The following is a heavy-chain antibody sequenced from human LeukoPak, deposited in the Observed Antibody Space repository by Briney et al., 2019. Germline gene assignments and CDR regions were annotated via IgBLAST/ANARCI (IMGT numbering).Heavy chain of an antibody. J-gene: IGHJ4*02. CDR2: ISSSGSTI. Sequence: PGGSLRLSCAASGFTFSDYYMSWIRRATGKGLEWVSHISSSGSTIYYADSVKGRFTISRDNAKNSLYPQMNSLGAEDTAVYYCARPGTHVGFDYWGQGTLVTVSS. CDR1: GFTFSDYY. CDR3: ARPGTHVGFDY. D-gene: IGHD1-1*01. V-gene: IGHV3-11*04.